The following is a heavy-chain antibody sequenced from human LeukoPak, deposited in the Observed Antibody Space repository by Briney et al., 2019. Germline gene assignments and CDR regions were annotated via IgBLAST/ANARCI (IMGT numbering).Heavy chain of an antibody. V-gene: IGHV1-18*01. D-gene: IGHD6-13*01. CDR3: ARHDSSSWYGGGFDP. CDR1: GYTFTTYG. CDR2: ISAYNGNT. Sequence: GASVKVSCKTSGYTFTTYGITWVRQAPGQGLEWMGWISAYNGNTNYAQKFQGRVTMTRDTSISTAYMELSRLRSDDTAVYYCARHDSSSWYGGGFDPWGQGTLVTVSS. J-gene: IGHJ5*02.